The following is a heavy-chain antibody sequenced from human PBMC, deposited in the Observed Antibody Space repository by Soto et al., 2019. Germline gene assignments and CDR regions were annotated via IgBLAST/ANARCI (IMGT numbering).Heavy chain of an antibody. CDR1: GGSISNYY. Sequence: PSETLSLTCNVSGGSISNYYWTWVRQSPETGLEWIGYMYYNCNINYNPPLKSRVSISIDTSKNQFSLTLKSVTAADTAVYYCASGGNWFDPWGQGVLVTVSS. D-gene: IGHD3-16*01. J-gene: IGHJ5*02. CDR2: MYYNCNI. CDR3: ASGGNWFDP. V-gene: IGHV4-59*01.